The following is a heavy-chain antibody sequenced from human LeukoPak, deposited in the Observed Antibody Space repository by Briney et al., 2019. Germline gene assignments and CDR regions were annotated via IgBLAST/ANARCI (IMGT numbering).Heavy chain of an antibody. CDR1: GYTFTSYG. CDR3: ARVNRVIGRPGIAAAGKGRFDP. CDR2: ISAYNGNT. J-gene: IGHJ5*02. D-gene: IGHD6-13*01. Sequence: ASVKVSCKASGYTFTSYGISWVRQAPGQGLEWMGWISAYNGNTNYAQKLQGRVTMTTDTSTSTAYMELRSLRSDDTAVYYCARVNRVIGRPGIAAAGKGRFDPWGQGTLVTVSS. V-gene: IGHV1-18*01.